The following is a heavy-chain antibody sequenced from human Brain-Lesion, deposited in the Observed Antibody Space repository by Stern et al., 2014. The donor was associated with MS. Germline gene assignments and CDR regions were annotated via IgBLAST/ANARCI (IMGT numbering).Heavy chain of an antibody. D-gene: IGHD1-26*01. CDR1: GGSISSGNW. Sequence: QVQLQESGPGLVKPSGTLSLTCAVSGGSISSGNWWSWVRQSPGQRLEWIGEMYHSGITNYNPSLESRVSISIDKSKTQFSLKVYSLTAADTAVYYCASNRGSGSFFDSWGQGSLVTVSS. CDR2: MYHSGIT. CDR3: ASNRGSGSFFDS. J-gene: IGHJ4*02. V-gene: IGHV4-4*02.